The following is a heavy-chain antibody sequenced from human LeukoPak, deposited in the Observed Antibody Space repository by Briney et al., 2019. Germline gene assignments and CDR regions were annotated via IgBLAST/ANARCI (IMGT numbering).Heavy chain of an antibody. CDR2: IYYSGST. D-gene: IGHD3-10*01. CDR1: GGSISNYY. CDR3: AREGITMVRGVIIADAFDI. Sequence: SETLSLTCTVSGGSISNYYWSWIRQPPGKGLEWIGYIYYSGSTNYNPSLKSRVTISVDRSKNQFSLKLSSVTAADTAVYYCAREGITMVRGVIIADAFDIWGQGTMVTVSS. J-gene: IGHJ3*02. V-gene: IGHV4-59*12.